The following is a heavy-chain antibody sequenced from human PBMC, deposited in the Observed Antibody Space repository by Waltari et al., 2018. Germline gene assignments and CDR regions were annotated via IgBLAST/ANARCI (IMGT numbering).Heavy chain of an antibody. V-gene: IGHV3-53*01. J-gene: IGHJ4*02. CDR1: GFTVGNNY. Sequence: EVQLVESGGGLIQPGGSLRLSCAASGFTVGNNYITWVRQAPGKGLEWVSLIYSQGDTSYADSVKGRFTISRDSSRNTLYLQMNSLRAEDTAVYYCAARALHAPYWGQGALVTVSS. CDR3: AARALHAPY. CDR2: IYSQGDT.